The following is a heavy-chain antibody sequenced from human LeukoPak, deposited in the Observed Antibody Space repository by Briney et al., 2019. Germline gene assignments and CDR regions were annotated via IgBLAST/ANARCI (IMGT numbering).Heavy chain of an antibody. Sequence: GASVKVSCKASDYIFSGHFIHWVRQAPGQGLEWIGRIDPNSGGTSFAPKFQGRVTMTRDTSISTAYMEVTRLTPDDTAVYYCARRPPMSAADNWLDPWGQGTLVTVSS. CDR2: IDPNSGGT. V-gene: IGHV1-2*06. J-gene: IGHJ5*02. CDR1: DYIFSGHF. D-gene: IGHD6-13*01. CDR3: ARRPPMSAADNWLDP.